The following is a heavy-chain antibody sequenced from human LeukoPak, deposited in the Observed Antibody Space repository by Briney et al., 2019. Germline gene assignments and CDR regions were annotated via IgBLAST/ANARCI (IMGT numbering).Heavy chain of an antibody. CDR3: VRVRTASNWFDP. D-gene: IGHD2-8*02. CDR1: GGSIYSHY. CDR2: IHYSGTT. Sequence: SETLSLTCTVSGGSIYSHYWSWIRQSPGKGLEYVGYIHYSGTTNYNPSLKSRVTISVDMSKNQFSLNLTSVTAADTAVYYCVRVRTASNWFDPWGQGALVTVSS. V-gene: IGHV4-59*11. J-gene: IGHJ5*02.